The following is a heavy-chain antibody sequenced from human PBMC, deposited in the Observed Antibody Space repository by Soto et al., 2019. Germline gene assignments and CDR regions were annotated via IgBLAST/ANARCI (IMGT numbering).Heavy chain of an antibody. Sequence: QPGWSLRLSCSASGFSFSSYAMGWVRHAPGKGLEWVSTISASGVSTYHADSVQGRFTVSRDNSKNTLYLQMNSLRVEDTAVYYCEKDTRLKTRAAGKQLATQAIDLWGHVTMFTDP. CDR3: EKDTRLKTRAAGKQLATQAIDLWGHVTMFTDP. CDR2: ISASGVST. D-gene: IGHD6-13*01. CDR1: GFSFSSYA. J-gene: IGHJ5*02. V-gene: IGHV3-23*01.